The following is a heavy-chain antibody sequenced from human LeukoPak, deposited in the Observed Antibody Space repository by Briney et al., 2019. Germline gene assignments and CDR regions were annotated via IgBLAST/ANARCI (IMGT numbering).Heavy chain of an antibody. CDR1: GGTFSSSA. Sequence: SVKVSCKASGGTFSSSAISWVRQAPGQGLEWMGGIIPIFGTANYAQKFQGRVTITTDESTSTAYMELSSLRSDDTALYYCATRPPYCSSTSCYQYDYWGQGTLVTVSS. J-gene: IGHJ4*02. V-gene: IGHV1-69*05. D-gene: IGHD2-2*01. CDR3: ATRPPYCSSTSCYQYDY. CDR2: IIPIFGTA.